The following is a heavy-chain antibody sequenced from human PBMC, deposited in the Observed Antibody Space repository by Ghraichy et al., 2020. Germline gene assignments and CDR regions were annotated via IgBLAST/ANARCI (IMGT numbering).Heavy chain of an antibody. V-gene: IGHV3-21*01. CDR3: ARDGVVPAGNWFDP. J-gene: IGHJ5*02. CDR1: GFTFSSYS. CDR2: ISSSSSYI. Sequence: GESLNISCAASGFTFSSYSMNWVRQAPGKGLEWVSSISSSSSYIYYADSVKGRFTISRDNAKNSLYLQMNSLRAEDTAVYYCARDGVVPAGNWFDPWGQGNLVTVTS. D-gene: IGHD2-2*01.